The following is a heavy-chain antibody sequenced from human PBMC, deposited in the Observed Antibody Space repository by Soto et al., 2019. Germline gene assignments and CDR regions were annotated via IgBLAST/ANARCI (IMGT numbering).Heavy chain of an antibody. J-gene: IGHJ4*02. CDR1: VGSISSSSYY. Sequence: QLQLQESGPGLVKPSETLSLTCTVSVGSISSSSYYWGWIRQPPGKGLEWIGSIYYSGSTYYNPSLKSRVTISVDTSKNQFSLKLSSVTAADTAVYYCARGSRDIVVVVAATGEFYYWGQGTLVTVSS. CDR3: ARGSRDIVVVVAATGEFYY. D-gene: IGHD2-15*01. V-gene: IGHV4-39*01. CDR2: IYYSGST.